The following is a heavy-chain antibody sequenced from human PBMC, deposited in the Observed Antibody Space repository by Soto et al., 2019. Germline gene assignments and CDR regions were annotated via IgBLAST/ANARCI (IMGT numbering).Heavy chain of an antibody. D-gene: IGHD1-1*01. Sequence: PGGSLRLSCAASGLIFSDVWMTWVRQAPGKGLEWVGRIKTKPDDGTIDYAAPVRGRFTISRDDSKNTLYLQMTSLTPDDTGVYYCTTSNLGVDFWGPGTLVTLL. CDR2: IKTKPDDGTI. CDR3: TTSNLGVDF. J-gene: IGHJ4*02. V-gene: IGHV3-15*01. CDR1: GLIFSDVW.